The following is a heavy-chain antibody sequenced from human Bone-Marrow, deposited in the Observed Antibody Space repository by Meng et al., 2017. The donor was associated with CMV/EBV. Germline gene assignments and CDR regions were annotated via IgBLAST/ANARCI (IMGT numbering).Heavy chain of an antibody. CDR2: IYSGGST. V-gene: IGHV3-53*05. CDR3: ARDLLAPGDY. CDR1: GFTVSTNY. Sequence: GESLKISCAVTGFTVSTNYMSWVRQAPGKGLEWVSIIYSGGSTSYADSVKGRFTISRDNSKNTLYLQMNSLRAEDTAVYYCARDLLAPGDYWGQGTLVTVSS. J-gene: IGHJ4*02.